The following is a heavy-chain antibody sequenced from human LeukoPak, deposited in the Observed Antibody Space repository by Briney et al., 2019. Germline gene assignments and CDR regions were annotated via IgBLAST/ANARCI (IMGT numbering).Heavy chain of an antibody. J-gene: IGHJ4*02. V-gene: IGHV4-39*02. CDR1: GGSIIRRSYY. CDR2: IYDNGST. Sequence: SETLSLTCTVSGGSIIRRSYYWGWIRQPPGKGLEWIGSIYDNGSTYYNPSLKSRVTMSVDTSKNHFSLRLSSVTAADTAVYYCARPMDPMVRGVPSAFIFDHWGQGTLAIVSS. D-gene: IGHD3-10*01. CDR3: ARPMDPMVRGVPSAFIFDH.